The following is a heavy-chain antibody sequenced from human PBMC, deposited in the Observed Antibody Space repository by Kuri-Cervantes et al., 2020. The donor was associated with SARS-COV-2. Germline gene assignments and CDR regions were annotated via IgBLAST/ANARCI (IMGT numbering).Heavy chain of an antibody. J-gene: IGHJ6*02. CDR2: IKSKTDGGTT. V-gene: IGHV3-15*01. Sequence: LSLTCAASGFTFSNAWMSWVRLAPGKGLEWVGRIKSKTDGGTTDYAAPVKGRFTISRDDSKNTLYLQMNSLKTEDTAVYYCTTSVCSSTSCYGYYYYYGMDVWGQGTTVTVSS. D-gene: IGHD2-2*01. CDR1: GFTFSNAW. CDR3: TTSVCSSTSCYGYYYYYGMDV.